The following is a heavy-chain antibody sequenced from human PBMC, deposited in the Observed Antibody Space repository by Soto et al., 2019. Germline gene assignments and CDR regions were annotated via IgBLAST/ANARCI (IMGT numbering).Heavy chain of an antibody. CDR3: AKDRHYPRDYFHY. J-gene: IGHJ4*02. V-gene: IGHV3-23*01. CDR2: VSANGQGI. CDR1: GFTFSSSA. D-gene: IGHD3-10*01. Sequence: EVQLLESGGGLVQPGGSLRLSCAASGFTFSSSAISCVRQAPGTGLEWVSAVSANGQGIYYADSVRGRFTISRDNSKNTVFLHLDSLSAEDTAVYYCAKDRHYPRDYFHYWGQGTLVTVSS.